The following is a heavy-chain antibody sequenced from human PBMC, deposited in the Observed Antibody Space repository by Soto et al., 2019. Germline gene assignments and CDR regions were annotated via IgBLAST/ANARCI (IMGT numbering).Heavy chain of an antibody. Sequence: PGGSLRLSCAASGFTFSSYAMGWVRQAPGKGLEWVSAISGSGGSTYYADSVKGRFTISRDNSKNTLYLQMNSLRAEDTAVYYCAKATSYYDILTGYWRVNWFDPWGQGTLVTVSS. CDR2: ISGSGGST. CDR3: AKATSYYDILTGYWRVNWFDP. D-gene: IGHD3-9*01. CDR1: GFTFSSYA. J-gene: IGHJ5*02. V-gene: IGHV3-23*01.